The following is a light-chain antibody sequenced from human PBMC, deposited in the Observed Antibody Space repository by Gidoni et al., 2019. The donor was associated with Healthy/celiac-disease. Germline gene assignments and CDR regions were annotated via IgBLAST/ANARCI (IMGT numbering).Light chain of an antibody. J-gene: IGLJ1*01. CDR3: SSYTSSSTLV. CDR2: DVS. V-gene: IGLV2-14*01. CDR1: SSDVGGYNY. Sequence: QSALTQHASVSGSPAQSITISCTGTSSDVGGYNYVSWYQQHPGKAPKLMIYDVSNRPSGVSNRFSGSKSGNTVSLTISGLQAEDEADYYCSSYTSSSTLVFGTGTKVTVL.